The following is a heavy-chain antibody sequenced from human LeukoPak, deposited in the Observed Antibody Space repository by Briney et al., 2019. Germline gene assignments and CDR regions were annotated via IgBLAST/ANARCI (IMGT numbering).Heavy chain of an antibody. J-gene: IGHJ4*02. CDR3: AVIAAAGFDY. Sequence: PSETLSLTCTVSGGSISSSSYYWGWIRQPPGKGLEWIGSIYYSGSIYYNPSLKSRVTISVDTSKNQFSLKLSSVTAADTAVYYCAVIAAAGFDYWGQGTLVTVSS. CDR1: GGSISSSSYY. D-gene: IGHD6-13*01. V-gene: IGHV4-39*07. CDR2: IYYSGSI.